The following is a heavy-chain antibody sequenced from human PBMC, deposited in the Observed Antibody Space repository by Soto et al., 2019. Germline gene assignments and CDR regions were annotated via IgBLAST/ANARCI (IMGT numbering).Heavy chain of an antibody. CDR2: INPNSGGT. Sequence: ASVKVSCKASGYTFTGYYMHWVRQAPGQGLEWMGWINPNSGGTNYAQKFQGWVTMTRDTSISTAYMELGRLGSDETAVYYCARESGRLPRYKSFDYWGQGTLVTVSS. CDR3: ARESGRLPRYKSFDY. CDR1: GYTFTGYY. D-gene: IGHD5-12*01. V-gene: IGHV1-2*04. J-gene: IGHJ4*02.